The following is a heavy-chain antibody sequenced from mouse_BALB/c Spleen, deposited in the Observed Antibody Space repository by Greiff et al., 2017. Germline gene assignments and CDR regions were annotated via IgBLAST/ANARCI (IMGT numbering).Heavy chain of an antibody. J-gene: IGHJ2*01. Sequence: EVQLQQSGAELVKPGASVKLSCTASGFNIKDTYMYWVKQRPEQGLEWIGRIDPANGNTKYDPKFQGKATITADTSSNTAYLQFSSLTSEDTAVYYCDRGFVGYYVDYWGQGTTLTVSS. V-gene: IGHV14-3*02. CDR3: DRGFVGYYVDY. CDR1: GFNIKDTY. D-gene: IGHD2-3*01. CDR2: IDPANGNT.